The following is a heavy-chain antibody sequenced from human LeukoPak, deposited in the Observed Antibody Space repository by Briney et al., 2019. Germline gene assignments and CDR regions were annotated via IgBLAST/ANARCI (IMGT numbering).Heavy chain of an antibody. CDR1: GFTFRSSA. CDR3: VSPHSGSAWSY. D-gene: IGHD5-12*01. CDR2: ISSSSDYI. Sequence: PGESLRLSCAASGFTFRSSAMNWVRQAPGKGLEWVSFISSSSDYIYYADSVKGRFTISRDNAKNSLYLQMNSLRVEDTAVYFCVSPHSGSAWSYWGQGTLVSVSS. V-gene: IGHV3-21*01. J-gene: IGHJ4*02.